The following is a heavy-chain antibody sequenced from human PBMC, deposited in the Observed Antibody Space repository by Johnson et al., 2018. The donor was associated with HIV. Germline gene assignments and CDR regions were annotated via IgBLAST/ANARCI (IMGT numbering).Heavy chain of an antibody. CDR3: AKVYSSSVPAPGI. D-gene: IGHD6-6*01. CDR2: ISYDGSNK. V-gene: IGHV3-30*04. J-gene: IGHJ3*02. CDR1: GFTFSTYA. Sequence: QVQLVESGGGVVRPGGSLRLSCAASGFTFSTYAIHWVRQSPGYGLEWVAVISYDGSNKYYADSVKGRFTISRDNSKNTLYLQMNSLRAEDTAVYYCAKVYSSSVPAPGIWGQGTMVTVSS.